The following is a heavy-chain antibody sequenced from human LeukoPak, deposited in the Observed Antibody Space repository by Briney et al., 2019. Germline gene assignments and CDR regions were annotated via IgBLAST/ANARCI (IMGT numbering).Heavy chain of an antibody. CDR2: INHSGST. V-gene: IGHV4-34*01. Sequence: PSETLSLTCAVYGGSFSGYYWSWIRQPPGKGLEWIGEINHSGSTNYNPSLKSRVTISVDTSKNQFSLKLSSVTAADTAVYYCARRPPGVPFDYWGQGTLVTVSS. J-gene: IGHJ4*02. CDR1: GGSFSGYY. CDR3: ARRPPGVPFDY. D-gene: IGHD3-10*01.